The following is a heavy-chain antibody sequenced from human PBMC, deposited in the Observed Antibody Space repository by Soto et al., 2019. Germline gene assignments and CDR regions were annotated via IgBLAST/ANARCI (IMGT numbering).Heavy chain of an antibody. D-gene: IGHD2-15*01. CDR1: GFTFSSYA. CDR3: AKRRGAGGHFDY. V-gene: IGHV3-23*01. J-gene: IGHJ4*02. Sequence: DVQLLESGGGLVQPEGSLRLSCAASGFTFSSYAMGWVRQGPGKGLEWVAVVSIGGSTHYADSVRGRFTISRDNSQNTLSLQMNSLTAEDTAIYFCAKRRGAGGHFDYWGQGALVTVS. CDR2: VSIGGST.